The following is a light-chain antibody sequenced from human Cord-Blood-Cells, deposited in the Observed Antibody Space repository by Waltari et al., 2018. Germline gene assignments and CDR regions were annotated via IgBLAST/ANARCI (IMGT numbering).Light chain of an antibody. CDR3: QAWDSSTVV. CDR1: KLGDKY. J-gene: IGLJ2*01. Sequence: SYELTQPPSVSVSPRQPASITCSGDKLGDKYACWYQQKPGQTPLLGSYQDSKRPSGILERCAGSKSGNTATLTISGSQAMDEANYYCQAWDSSTVVFGGGTKLTVL. V-gene: IGLV3-1*01. CDR2: QDS.